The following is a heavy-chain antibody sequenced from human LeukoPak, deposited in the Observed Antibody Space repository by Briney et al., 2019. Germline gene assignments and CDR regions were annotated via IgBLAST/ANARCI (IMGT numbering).Heavy chain of an antibody. Sequence: ASVKVSCKASGYTFTSYDINWVRQVTGQGLEWMGWMNPNSGNTGYAQKFQGRVTMTRNTSISTAYMELSSLRSEDTAVYYCARGRRICSSTSCSLYYFDYWGQGTLVTVSS. CDR1: GYTFTSYD. D-gene: IGHD2-2*01. CDR2: MNPNSGNT. CDR3: ARGRRICSSTSCSLYYFDY. J-gene: IGHJ4*02. V-gene: IGHV1-8*01.